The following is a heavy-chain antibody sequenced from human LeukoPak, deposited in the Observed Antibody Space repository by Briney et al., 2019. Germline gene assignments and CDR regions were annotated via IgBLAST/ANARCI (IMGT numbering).Heavy chain of an antibody. V-gene: IGHV1-3*01. Sequence: ASVKVSCKASGHTFTSYAMHWVRQAPGQRLEWMGWINAGNGNTKYSQKFQGRVTITRDTSASTAYMELSSLRSEDTAVYYCARDRFTGWFDPWGQGTLVTVSS. D-gene: IGHD4-11*01. J-gene: IGHJ5*02. CDR2: INAGNGNT. CDR3: ARDRFTGWFDP. CDR1: GHTFTSYA.